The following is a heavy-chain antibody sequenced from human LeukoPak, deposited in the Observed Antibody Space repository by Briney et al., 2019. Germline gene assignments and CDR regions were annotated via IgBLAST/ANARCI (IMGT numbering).Heavy chain of an antibody. CDR1: GYTFTGYY. V-gene: IGHV1-2*02. CDR2: INPNSGDT. Sequence: ASVKVSCKASGYTFTGYYMHWVRQAPGQGLEWMGWINPNSGDTDYAQKFQGRVTMTRDTPINTAYMELRRLRSDDTAVYYCARLWFAPDHWGQGTLVTVSS. CDR3: ARLWFAPDH. J-gene: IGHJ4*02. D-gene: IGHD3-10*01.